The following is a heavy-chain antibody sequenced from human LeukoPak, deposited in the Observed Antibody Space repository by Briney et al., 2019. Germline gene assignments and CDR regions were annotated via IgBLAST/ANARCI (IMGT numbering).Heavy chain of an antibody. D-gene: IGHD3-16*01. J-gene: IGHJ4*02. CDR2: INPNSGGT. CDR1: GYTFTGYY. V-gene: IGHV1-2*02. Sequence: ASVKVSCKASGYTFTGYYMHWVRQAPGQGLEWMGWINPNSGGTNYVQKFQGRVTMTRDTSISTAYMELRRLRSDDTAVYYCARGRLAAAPYFDYWGQGTLVTVSS. CDR3: ARGRLAAAPYFDY.